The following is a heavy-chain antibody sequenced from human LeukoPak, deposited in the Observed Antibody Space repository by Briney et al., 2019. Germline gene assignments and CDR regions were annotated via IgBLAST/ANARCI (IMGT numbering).Heavy chain of an antibody. J-gene: IGHJ3*02. Sequence: SETLSLTCTVSGGSISSSSYYWGWIRQPPGKGLEWIGSIYYSGSTYYNPSLKSRFTISVDTSKNQFSLKLSSVTAADTAVYYCARHYYYDSSGLDDAFDIWGQGTMVTVSS. CDR1: GGSISSSSYY. CDR3: ARHYYYDSSGLDDAFDI. V-gene: IGHV4-39*01. D-gene: IGHD3-22*01. CDR2: IYYSGST.